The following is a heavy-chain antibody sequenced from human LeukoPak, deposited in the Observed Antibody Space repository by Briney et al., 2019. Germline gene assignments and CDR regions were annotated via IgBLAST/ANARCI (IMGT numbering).Heavy chain of an antibody. J-gene: IGHJ4*02. CDR3: ARGRFGESYFDY. V-gene: IGHV3-21*01. CDR2: ISSSSSYI. CDR1: GFTFSSYS. Sequence: GGSLRLSCAASGFTFSSYSMNWVRQAPGKGLEWVSSISSSSSYIYYADSMKGRFTISRDNAKNSLYLQMNSLRAEDTAVYYCARGRFGESYFDYWGQGTLVTVSS. D-gene: IGHD3-10*01.